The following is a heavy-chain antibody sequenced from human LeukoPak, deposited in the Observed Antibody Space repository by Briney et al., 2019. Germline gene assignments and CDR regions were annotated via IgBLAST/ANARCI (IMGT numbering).Heavy chain of an antibody. V-gene: IGHV1-69*13. CDR2: ITPMFGTS. J-gene: IGHJ1*01. Sequence: SVKVSCKASGYTFTSYGISWVRQSPGQGLEWMGGITPMFGTSNYAQKFRGRVTITADESTSTAYVELSSLRSEDTAVYYCARDSSEFRSLLFHWGQGTLVTVSS. CDR3: ARDSSEFRSLLFH. D-gene: IGHD1-14*01. CDR1: GYTFTSYG.